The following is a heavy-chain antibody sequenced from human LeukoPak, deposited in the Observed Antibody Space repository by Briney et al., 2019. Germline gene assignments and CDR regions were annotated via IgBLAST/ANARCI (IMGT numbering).Heavy chain of an antibody. CDR3: TKPTGSGNYYSPFDV. D-gene: IGHD1-26*01. CDR2: ISSSSSYI. V-gene: IGHV3-21*04. J-gene: IGHJ3*01. Sequence: PGGSLRLSCGASGFTFSSYSMNWVRQAPGKGLEWVSSISSSSSYIYYADSVKGRFTISRDNAKNSLYLQMNSLRPEDTALYYCTKPTGSGNYYSPFDVWGQGTMVTVSS. CDR1: GFTFSSYS.